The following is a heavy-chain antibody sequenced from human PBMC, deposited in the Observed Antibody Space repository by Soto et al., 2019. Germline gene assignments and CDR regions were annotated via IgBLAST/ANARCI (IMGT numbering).Heavy chain of an antibody. CDR1: GFTFSSYG. V-gene: IGHV3-33*01. D-gene: IGHD2-15*01. Sequence: QVQLVESGGGVVQPGRSLRLSCAASGFTFSSYGMHWVRQAPGKGLEWVAVIWYDGSNKYYADSVKGRFTISRDNSKNTLDLQMNSLKAEDTAVYYCARARVVVAPPPFDPWGQGTLVTVSS. CDR2: IWYDGSNK. J-gene: IGHJ5*02. CDR3: ARARVVVAPPPFDP.